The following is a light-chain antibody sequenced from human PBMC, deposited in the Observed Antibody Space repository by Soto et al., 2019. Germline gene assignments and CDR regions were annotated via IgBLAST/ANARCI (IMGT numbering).Light chain of an antibody. V-gene: IGLV2-14*01. CDR2: GVS. J-gene: IGLJ2*01. CDR3: SSYTGSSTVV. Sequence: QSVLTQPASVSGSPGQSITISCTGTSSDVGGYNYVSWYQQHPAKAPKLIIYGVSNRPSGVSNHFSGSKSGNTASLTISGLQAEDEADYYCSSYTGSSTVVFGGGTKVTVL. CDR1: SSDVGGYNY.